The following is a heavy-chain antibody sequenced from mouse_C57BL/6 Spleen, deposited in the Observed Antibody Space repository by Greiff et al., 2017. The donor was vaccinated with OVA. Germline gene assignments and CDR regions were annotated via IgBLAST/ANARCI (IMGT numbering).Heavy chain of an antibody. Sequence: VQLQQSGPELVKPGASVKMSCKASGYTFTDYNMHWVKQSHGKSLEWIGYINPNNGGTSYNQKFKGKATLTVNKSSSTAYMELRSLTSEDSAVYYCAREGYGSSYGAMDYWGQGTSGTVSS. CDR1: GYTFTDYN. V-gene: IGHV1-22*01. CDR2: INPNNGGT. CDR3: AREGYGSSYGAMDY. J-gene: IGHJ4*01. D-gene: IGHD1-1*01.